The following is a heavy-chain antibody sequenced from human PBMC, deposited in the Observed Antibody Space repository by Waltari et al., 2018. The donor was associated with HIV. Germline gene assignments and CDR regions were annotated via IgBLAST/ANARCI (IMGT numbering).Heavy chain of an antibody. Sequence: EVQLLESGGGFVQPGGSLRLSCAAPGFTFSSYAMSWVRQAPGKGLEWVSTISGSGSTTYYTDSVKGRFTISRDNSKNTLYLQMNSLRAEDAALYYCAKDRWFDPWGQGTLVTVSS. V-gene: IGHV3-23*01. J-gene: IGHJ5*02. CDR3: AKDRWFDP. CDR1: GFTFSSYA. CDR2: ISGSGSTT.